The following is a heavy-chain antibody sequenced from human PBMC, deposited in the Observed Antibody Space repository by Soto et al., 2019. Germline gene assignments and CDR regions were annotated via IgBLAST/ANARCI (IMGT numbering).Heavy chain of an antibody. CDR1: GFTFDDYA. D-gene: IGHD1-26*01. J-gene: IGHJ6*02. V-gene: IGHV3-43D*03. CDR3: AKALEGGGSYYYGMDV. CDR2: ISWDGGST. Sequence: GGSLRLSCAASGFTFDDYAMHWVRQAPGKGLEWVSLISWDGGSTYYADSVKGRFTISRDNSKNSLYLQMNSLRAEDTALYDCAKALEGGGSYYYGMDVWGQGTTVTVSS.